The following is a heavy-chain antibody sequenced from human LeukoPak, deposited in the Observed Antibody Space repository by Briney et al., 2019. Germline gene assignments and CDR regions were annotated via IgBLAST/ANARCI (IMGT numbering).Heavy chain of an antibody. CDR3: ASTGVGASSSDFDY. Sequence: SETLSLTCTVSGGSITSSSYYWGWIRQPPGKGLEWIGSTYYSGSTYYNPFLKSRVTISVDTSKNQFSLKLSSVTAADAAVYYCASTGVGASSSDFDYWGQGTLVTVSS. J-gene: IGHJ4*02. CDR1: GGSITSSSYY. V-gene: IGHV4-39*01. CDR2: TYYSGST. D-gene: IGHD1-26*01.